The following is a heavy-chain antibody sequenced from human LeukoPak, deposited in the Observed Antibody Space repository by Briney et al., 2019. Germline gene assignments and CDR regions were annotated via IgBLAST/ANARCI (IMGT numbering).Heavy chain of an antibody. Sequence: GGSLRLSCAASGFTFSSYWMHWVRQVPGKGLVWVSRVSTDGSSTTYADSVKGRFTISRDNAKNTLDLQMNSLRAEDTAVYYCARDGQLAPRGNDYYYYMDVWGKGTTVTVSS. J-gene: IGHJ6*03. CDR2: VSTDGSST. CDR1: GFTFSSYW. D-gene: IGHD6-6*01. CDR3: ARDGQLAPRGNDYYYYMDV. V-gene: IGHV3-74*01.